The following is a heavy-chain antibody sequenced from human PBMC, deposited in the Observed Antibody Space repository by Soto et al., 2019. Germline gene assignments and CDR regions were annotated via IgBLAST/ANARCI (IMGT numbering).Heavy chain of an antibody. V-gene: IGHV5-51*01. D-gene: IGHD5-18*01. J-gene: IGHJ4*02. Sequence: GESLKISCKGSGYSFTSYWIGWVRQMPGKGLEWMGIIYPGDSDTRYSPSFQGQVTISADKSISTAYLQWSSLKASDTAMYYCARHQTVGTAMEHAFDYWGQGTLVTVSS. CDR3: ARHQTVGTAMEHAFDY. CDR1: GYSFTSYW. CDR2: IYPGDSDT.